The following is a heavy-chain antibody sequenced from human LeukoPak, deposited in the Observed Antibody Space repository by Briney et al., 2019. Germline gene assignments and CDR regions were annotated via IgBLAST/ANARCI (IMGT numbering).Heavy chain of an antibody. CDR1: GFTFSSYS. Sequence: GGSLRLSCAASGFTFSSYSMNWVRQAPGKGLEWVSSISSSSSYIYYADSVKGRFTISRDNAKNSLYLQMNSLRAEDTAVYYCARDPHECSSSVFDYWGQGTLVTVSS. CDR3: ARDPHECSSSVFDY. CDR2: ISSSSSYI. J-gene: IGHJ4*02. V-gene: IGHV3-21*01. D-gene: IGHD6-6*01.